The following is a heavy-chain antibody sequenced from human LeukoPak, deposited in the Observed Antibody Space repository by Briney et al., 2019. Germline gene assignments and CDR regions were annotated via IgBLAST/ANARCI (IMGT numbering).Heavy chain of an antibody. CDR2: IYTSGST. CDR3: ARDRGYCSSTSCGDAFDI. Sequence: SETLSLTCIVSGGSISSYYWSWIRQPAGKGLEWIGRIYTSGSTNYNPSLKSRVTMSVDTSKNQFSLKLSSVTAADTAVYYCARDRGYCSSTSCGDAFDIWGQGTMVTVSS. J-gene: IGHJ3*02. D-gene: IGHD2-2*01. CDR1: GGSISSYY. V-gene: IGHV4-4*07.